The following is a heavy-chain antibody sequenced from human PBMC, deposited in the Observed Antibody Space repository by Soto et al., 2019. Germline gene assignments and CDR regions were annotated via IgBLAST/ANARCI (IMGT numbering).Heavy chain of an antibody. Sequence: QVQLEESGPGLVKASETLSLTCSVSGGSFSSGSFYWSWIRQPPGKGLEWIGYVYHTGRTTYNPSLKRRVTVSLGRSKSPFSLELTSVTAADTAVYYCARDFDYFDLWGQGILVTVSS. V-gene: IGHV4-61*01. D-gene: IGHD3-9*01. CDR2: VYHTGRT. CDR1: GGSFSSGSFY. CDR3: ARDFDYFDL. J-gene: IGHJ4*02.